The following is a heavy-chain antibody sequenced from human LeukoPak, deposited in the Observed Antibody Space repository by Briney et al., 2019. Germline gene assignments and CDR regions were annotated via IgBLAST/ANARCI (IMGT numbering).Heavy chain of an antibody. J-gene: IGHJ4*02. D-gene: IGHD3-22*01. V-gene: IGHV3-23*01. Sequence: GGSLRLSCAASRFTFSSYAMSWVRQAPGKGLEWVSAISGSGGSTYYADSVKGRFTISRDNSKNTLYLQMNSLRAEDTAVYYCAKGDYYDSSGYHPPDYWGQGTLVTVSS. CDR3: AKGDYYDSSGYHPPDY. CDR2: ISGSGGST. CDR1: RFTFSSYA.